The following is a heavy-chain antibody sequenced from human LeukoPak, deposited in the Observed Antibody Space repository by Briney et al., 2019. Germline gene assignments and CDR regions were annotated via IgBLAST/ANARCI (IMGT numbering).Heavy chain of an antibody. CDR3: AKDGGGWGYDSSGLFDY. J-gene: IGHJ4*02. CDR1: GFTFDDYA. CDR2: ISWNSGSI. V-gene: IGHV3-9*01. D-gene: IGHD3-22*01. Sequence: GGSLRLSCAASGFTFDDYAMHWVRQAPGKGLEWVSGISWNSGSIGYADSVKGRLTISRDNAKNPLYLQMNSLRAEDTALYYCAKDGGGWGYDSSGLFDYWGQGTLVTVSS.